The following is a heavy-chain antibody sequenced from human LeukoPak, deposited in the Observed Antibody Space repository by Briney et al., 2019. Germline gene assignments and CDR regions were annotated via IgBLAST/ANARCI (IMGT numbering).Heavy chain of an antibody. Sequence: AGSLRLSCASSGFTFSSYSMAWVRQPPGMGLEWVSAISGSGGHTVYADSVKGRFTISRDNSRNTLYLQMNSLRAEDTAVYYCAKERDRCLEVADDFDLWGQGTLVTVS. D-gene: IGHD6-19*01. CDR1: GFTFSSYS. CDR2: ISGSGGHT. CDR3: AKERDRCLEVADDFDL. J-gene: IGHJ4*02. V-gene: IGHV3-23*01.